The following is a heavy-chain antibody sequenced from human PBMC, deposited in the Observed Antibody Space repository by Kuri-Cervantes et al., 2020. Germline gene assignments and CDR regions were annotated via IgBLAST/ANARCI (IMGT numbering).Heavy chain of an antibody. V-gene: IGHV4-39*01. D-gene: IGHD3-22*01. CDR3: ARHPWLDSSGYYYVLFDY. Sequence: SETLSLTCTVSGGSISSGGYYWSWIRQPPGKGLEWIGSIYYSGSTYYNPSLKSRVTISVDTSKNQFSLKLSSVTAADAAVYYCARHPWLDSSGYYYVLFDYWGQGALVTVSS. CDR2: IYYSGST. J-gene: IGHJ4*02. CDR1: GGSISSGGYY.